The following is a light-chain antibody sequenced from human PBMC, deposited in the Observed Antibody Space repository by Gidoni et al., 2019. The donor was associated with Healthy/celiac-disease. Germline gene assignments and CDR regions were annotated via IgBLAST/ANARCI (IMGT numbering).Light chain of an antibody. CDR3: QQYGSSQGFT. Sequence: EIVLTQSPGTLSLSPGERATLSCRPSQSVSSSYLAWYQQKPGQAPRLLIYGASSRATGIPDRFSGSGSGTDFTLTISRLEPEDFAVYYCQQYGSSQGFTFGPGTKVDIK. J-gene: IGKJ3*01. V-gene: IGKV3-20*01. CDR2: GAS. CDR1: QSVSSSY.